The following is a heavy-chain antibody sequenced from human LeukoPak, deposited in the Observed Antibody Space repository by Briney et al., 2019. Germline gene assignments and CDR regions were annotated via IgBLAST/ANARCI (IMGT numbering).Heavy chain of an antibody. CDR1: GFTFDDYA. CDR3: AKDWTRRYYYYYMDV. V-gene: IGHV3-9*03. D-gene: IGHD1-1*01. J-gene: IGHJ6*03. CDR2: ISWNSGSI. Sequence: PGGSLRLSCAASGFTFDDYAMHWVRQAPGKGLEWVSGISWNSGSIGYADSVKGRFTISRDNAKNSLYLQMNSLRAEDMALYYCAKDWTRRYYYYYMDVWGKGTTVTVSS.